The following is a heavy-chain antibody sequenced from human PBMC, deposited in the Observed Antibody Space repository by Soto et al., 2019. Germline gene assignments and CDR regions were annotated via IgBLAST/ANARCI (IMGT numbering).Heavy chain of an antibody. J-gene: IGHJ4*02. V-gene: IGHV4-59*02. CDR2: ISYSGNT. D-gene: IGHD2-15*01. Sequence: PXXTLSLACTVSGGSVISGDWSWIRQPPGKGLELIGYISYSGNTNYNPSLKSRVTMSVDTPKNQFSLRLSSVNTADTAVYYCAGLRGYAASPIDYWGQGTLVTVS. CDR3: AGLRGYAASPIDY. CDR1: GGSVISGD.